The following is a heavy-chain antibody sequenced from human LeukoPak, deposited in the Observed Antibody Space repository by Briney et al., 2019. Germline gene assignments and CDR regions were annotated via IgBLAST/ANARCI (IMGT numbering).Heavy chain of an antibody. D-gene: IGHD3-9*01. V-gene: IGHV4-4*07. CDR2: FCNSGST. CDR1: GGSISNYY. Sequence: SESLSLTCSVSGGSISNYYWSWIRQPAGKGLEWIGRFCNSGSTNCNPSLKSRVTISVDTSKNQFSLKLSSVTAADTAVYYCARVKGRYFDWLGAHWFDPWGQGTLVTVSS. CDR3: ARVKGRYFDWLGAHWFDP. J-gene: IGHJ5*02.